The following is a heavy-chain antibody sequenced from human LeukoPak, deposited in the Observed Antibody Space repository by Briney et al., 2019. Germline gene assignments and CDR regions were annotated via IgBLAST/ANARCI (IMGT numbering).Heavy chain of an antibody. CDR2: IYYSGST. V-gene: IGHV4-39*07. Sequence: SETLSLTCTVSGGSISSSSYYWGWIRQPPGKGLEWIGSIYYSGSTYYSPSLKSRVTISIDTSKNQFSLKLSSVTAADTAVYYCARVAAGNYYYYYYMDVWGKGTTVTVSS. D-gene: IGHD6-13*01. CDR3: ARVAAGNYYYYYYMDV. J-gene: IGHJ6*03. CDR1: GGSISSSSYY.